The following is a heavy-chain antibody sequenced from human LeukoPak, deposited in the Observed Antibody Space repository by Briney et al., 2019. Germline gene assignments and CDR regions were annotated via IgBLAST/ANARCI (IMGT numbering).Heavy chain of an antibody. D-gene: IGHD2-15*01. V-gene: IGHV4-38-2*01. CDR3: ARGGIPDF. J-gene: IGHJ4*02. Sequence: PSETLSLTCGVSVYSISSGYYWGWIRQSPGKGLEWIGSIFHSGKTYYNLSLKSRVTISVDTSKNQFSLKLSSVTAADTAVYYCARGGIPDFWGQGTLVTASS. CDR2: IFHSGKT. CDR1: VYSISSGYY.